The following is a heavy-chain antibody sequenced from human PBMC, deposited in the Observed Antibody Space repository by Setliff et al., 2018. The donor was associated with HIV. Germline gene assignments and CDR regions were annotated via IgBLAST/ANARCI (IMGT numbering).Heavy chain of an antibody. CDR2: ISPYNGHT. D-gene: IGHD4-17*01. Sequence: WASVKVSCKASGYTFTTYDITWVRQAPGQGLEWLGWISPYNGHTNFAQKFQGRVTMTTDTATSTAYMEVRRLRSDDTAVYYCARTDYGGNSGGNYFDYWGQGSLVTVSS. CDR1: GYTFTTYD. CDR3: ARTDYGGNSGGNYFDY. V-gene: IGHV1-18*01. J-gene: IGHJ4*02.